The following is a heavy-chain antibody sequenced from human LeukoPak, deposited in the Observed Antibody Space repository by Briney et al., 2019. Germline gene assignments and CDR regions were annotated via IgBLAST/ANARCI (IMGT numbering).Heavy chain of an antibody. D-gene: IGHD3-22*01. CDR3: ARLHDSNGYPEGFDP. CDR1: GGSVSSGTFY. V-gene: IGHV4-61*02. CDR2: MYPTGST. Sequence: SETLSLTCSVSGGSVSSGTFYWSWVRQPAGKGLEWIGRMYPTGSTNYSPYFKSRVTMSLDTSDNQFSLKMTSVTAADTAVYYCARLHDSNGYPEGFDPWGQGILVAVSS. J-gene: IGHJ5*02.